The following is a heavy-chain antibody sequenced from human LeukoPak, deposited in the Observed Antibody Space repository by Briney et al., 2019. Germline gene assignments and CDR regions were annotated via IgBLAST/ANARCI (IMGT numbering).Heavy chain of an antibody. J-gene: IGHJ3*02. CDR2: ISSSSSYI. CDR1: GFTFSSYS. Sequence: GGSLRLSCAASGFTFSSYSMNWVRQAPGKGLEWVSSISSSSSYIYYADSVKGRFTISRDNAKNSLYLQMNSLRAEDTAVYYCARDLLGGLGYCSGGSCYSPGDDAFDIWGQGTMVTVSS. CDR3: ARDLLGGLGYCSGGSCYSPGDDAFDI. V-gene: IGHV3-21*01. D-gene: IGHD2-15*01.